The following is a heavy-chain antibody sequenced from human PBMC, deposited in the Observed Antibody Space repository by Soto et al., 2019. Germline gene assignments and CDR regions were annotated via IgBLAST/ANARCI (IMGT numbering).Heavy chain of an antibody. Sequence: QVQLQEAGPGLVRPSETLSLTCTVSGDSISSGDYYWSWIRQSPGKGLELIGYIYYTGTTYYNPSLESRVTISIDTSKNDFSLKMTSVTAADTAVYYCARVLGTGGLWFDPWGQGTLVNVSS. D-gene: IGHD3-16*01. CDR1: GDSISSGDYY. CDR3: ARVLGTGGLWFDP. CDR2: IYYTGTT. V-gene: IGHV4-30-4*08. J-gene: IGHJ5*02.